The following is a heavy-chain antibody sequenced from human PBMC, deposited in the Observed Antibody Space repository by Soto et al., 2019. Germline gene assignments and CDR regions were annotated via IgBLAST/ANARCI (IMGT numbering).Heavy chain of an antibody. CDR2: ISGSGGST. V-gene: IGHV3-23*01. CDR1: GFTFSSYA. D-gene: IGHD7-27*01. CDR3: AKANRLYYYGMDV. J-gene: IGHJ6*02. Sequence: VGSLRLSCAASGFTFSSYAMSWVRQAPGKGLEWVSAISGSGGSTYYADSVKGRFTISRDNSKNTLYLQMNSLRAEDTAVYYCAKANRLYYYGMDVWGQGTTVTVSS.